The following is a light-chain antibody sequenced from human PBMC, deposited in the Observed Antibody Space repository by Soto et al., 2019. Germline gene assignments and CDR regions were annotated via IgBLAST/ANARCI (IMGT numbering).Light chain of an antibody. CDR3: QSYDSSLINYV. CDR2: GSS. CDR1: TSNIGADYD. J-gene: IGLJ1*01. Sequence: SVLTQPPSVSGAPGQRVTISCTGSTSNIGADYDVHWYQQLPGTAPKLLIYGSSDRPSGVPDRFSGSKSGTSASLAITGLQAEYEADYYCQSYDSSLINYVFGTGTKVTVL. V-gene: IGLV1-40*01.